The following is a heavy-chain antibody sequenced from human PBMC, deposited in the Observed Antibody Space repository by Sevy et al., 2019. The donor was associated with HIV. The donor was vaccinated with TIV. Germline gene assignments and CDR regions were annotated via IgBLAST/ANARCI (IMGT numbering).Heavy chain of an antibody. CDR3: TRVGTGTTGEFDY. D-gene: IGHD1-1*01. CDR2: INPNSGGT. J-gene: IGHJ4*02. V-gene: IGHV1-2*04. CDR1: GYTFTGYY. Sequence: ASVKVSCKASGYTFTGYYMHWVRQAPGQGLEWMGWINPNSGGTNYAKKFQGWVTMTRDTSISTAYMELSRRGSDAKAVYYCTRVGTGTTGEFDYWGQGTLVTVSS.